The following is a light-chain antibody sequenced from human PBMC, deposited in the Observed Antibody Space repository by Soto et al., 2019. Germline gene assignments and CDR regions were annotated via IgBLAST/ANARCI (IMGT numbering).Light chain of an antibody. V-gene: IGLV2-14*01. Sequence: QSVLTQPASVSGSPGQSITISCTGTSSDVGGYNYVSWYQQHPGKAPKLMIYDVSNRPSGVSNRFSGSKSGNTASLTISGLQAEDEADYYCSSYTSSSTSPYVFGTWTKLTVL. CDR3: SSYTSSSTSPYV. J-gene: IGLJ1*01. CDR1: SSDVGGYNY. CDR2: DVS.